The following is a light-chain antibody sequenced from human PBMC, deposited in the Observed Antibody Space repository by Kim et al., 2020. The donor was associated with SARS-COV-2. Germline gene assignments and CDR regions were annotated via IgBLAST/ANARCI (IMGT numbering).Light chain of an antibody. Sequence: ASVGDRVTIPCRASQGISEYLAWYQQRPGKVPKLLIYGASVLHSGAPSRFSGSGSGTVFTLTISRLQPEDVGTYYCQKYNSAPRTFGQGTKVDIK. CDR2: GAS. V-gene: IGKV1-27*01. J-gene: IGKJ1*01. CDR1: QGISEY. CDR3: QKYNSAPRT.